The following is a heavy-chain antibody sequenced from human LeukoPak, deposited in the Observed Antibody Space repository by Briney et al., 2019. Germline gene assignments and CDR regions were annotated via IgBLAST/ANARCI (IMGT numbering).Heavy chain of an antibody. CDR1: GGSFSGYY. Sequence: SETLSLTCAVYGGSFSGYYWSWIRQPPGKGLEWIGEINHSGSTNYNPSLKSRVTISVDTSKNQFSLKLSSVTAADTAVYYCAVSSYTRGLDYWGQGTLVTVSS. J-gene: IGHJ4*02. V-gene: IGHV4-34*01. D-gene: IGHD3-16*02. CDR3: AVSSYTRGLDY. CDR2: INHSGST.